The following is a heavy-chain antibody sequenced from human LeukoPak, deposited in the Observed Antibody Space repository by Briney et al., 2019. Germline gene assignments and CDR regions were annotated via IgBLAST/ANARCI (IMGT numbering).Heavy chain of an antibody. D-gene: IGHD6-19*01. Sequence: GGSLRLSCAASGFTFSSYAMSGVRQAPGKGLEWVSAISGSGGSTYYADSVKGRFTISRDNSKNTLYLQMNSLRAEDTAAYYCAKVSSGWFGGYWGQGTLVTVSS. V-gene: IGHV3-23*01. CDR3: AKVSSGWFGGY. CDR1: GFTFSSYA. J-gene: IGHJ4*02. CDR2: ISGSGGST.